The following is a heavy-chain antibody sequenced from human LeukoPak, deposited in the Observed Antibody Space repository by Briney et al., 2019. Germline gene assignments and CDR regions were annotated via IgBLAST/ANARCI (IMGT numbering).Heavy chain of an antibody. D-gene: IGHD2-2*01. J-gene: IGHJ6*02. CDR1: GYTFTGYY. CDR2: INPNSGGT. V-gene: IGHV1-2*04. CDR3: ARDIVPAAHRGYYYYGMDV. Sequence: GASVKVSCKASGYTFTGYYMHWVRQAPGQGLEWMGWINPNSGGTNYAQKFQGWVTMTRDTSISTAYMELSRLRSDDTAVYYCARDIVPAAHRGYYYYGMDVWGQGTTVTVSS.